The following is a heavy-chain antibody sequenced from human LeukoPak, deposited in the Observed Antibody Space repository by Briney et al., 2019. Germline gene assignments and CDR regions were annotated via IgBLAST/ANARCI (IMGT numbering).Heavy chain of an antibody. CDR2: ISYDGSNK. CDR3: ARVSLRFLEWFSMDV. CDR1: GFTFSSYA. D-gene: IGHD3-3*01. V-gene: IGHV3-30-3*01. Sequence: GRSLRLSCAASGFTFSSYAMHWVRQAPGKGLEWGAVISYDGSNKYYADSVKGRFTISRDNSKNTLYLQMNSLRAEDTAVYYCARVSLRFLEWFSMDVWGQGTTVTVSS. J-gene: IGHJ6*02.